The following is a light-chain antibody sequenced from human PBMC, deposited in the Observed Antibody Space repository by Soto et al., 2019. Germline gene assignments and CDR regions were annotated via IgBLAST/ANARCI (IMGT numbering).Light chain of an antibody. V-gene: IGLV1-40*01. CDR1: SSNIGAGYD. J-gene: IGLJ3*02. Sequence: QSVLTQPPSVSGAPGQRVTISCTGSSSNIGAGYDVHWYQQLPGTAPKVIIYEGSNRPSGVSNRFSASKSGNKASLTISGLQAEDEADYYCCSYAASSTFNWVFGGGTKVTVL. CDR2: EGS. CDR3: CSYAASSTFNWV.